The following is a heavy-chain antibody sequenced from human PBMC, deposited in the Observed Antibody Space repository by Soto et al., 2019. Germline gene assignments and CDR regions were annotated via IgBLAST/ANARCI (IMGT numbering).Heavy chain of an antibody. V-gene: IGHV6-1*01. CDR3: VRGADASFDY. CDR1: GDSVASNRAA. CDR2: TYYRSEWKN. D-gene: IGHD2-2*01. Sequence: PSQTLSLTCVISGDSVASNRAAWNWVRQSPSRGLEGLGRTYYRSEWKNDYALSVNSRITINPDTSKNQLSLQLSSVTPEDTAVYYCVRGADASFDYWGPGTLVTVSS. J-gene: IGHJ4*01.